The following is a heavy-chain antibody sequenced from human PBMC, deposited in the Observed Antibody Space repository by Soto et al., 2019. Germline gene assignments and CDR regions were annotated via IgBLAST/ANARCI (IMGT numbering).Heavy chain of an antibody. CDR1: GGSISSGGYY. CDR2: IYYSGST. D-gene: IGHD5-18*01. V-gene: IGHV4-31*03. Sequence: QVQLQESGPGLVKPSQTLSLTCTVSGGSISSGGYYWSWIRQHPGKGLEWIGYIYYSGSTYYNPSLKSRVNISVDTSKDQFALKLSSVTAADTAVYYCARAPGRDGDSSVDYWGQGTLVTVSS. CDR3: ARAPGRDGDSSVDY. J-gene: IGHJ4*02.